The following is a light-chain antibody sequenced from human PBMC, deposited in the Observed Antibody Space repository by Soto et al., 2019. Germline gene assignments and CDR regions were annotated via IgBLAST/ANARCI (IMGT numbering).Light chain of an antibody. CDR2: GAS. CDR3: QHRMNRPLT. Sequence: EIVMTQSPATLSVSPGERATLSCRASQSVSSNLAWYQQKPGQAPRLLIYGASTRATGIPARFSGSGSGTEFTLTISSLQSEDFAVYYCQHRMNRPLTFGQGTRLEI. V-gene: IGKV3-15*01. CDR1: QSVSSN. J-gene: IGKJ5*01.